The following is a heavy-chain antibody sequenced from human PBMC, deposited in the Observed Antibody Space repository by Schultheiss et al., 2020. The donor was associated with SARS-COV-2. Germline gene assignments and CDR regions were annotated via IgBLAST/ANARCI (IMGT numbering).Heavy chain of an antibody. CDR2: ISYDGSNK. Sequence: GESLKISCAASGFTFSSYAMHWVRQAPGKGLEWVAVISYDGSNKYYADSVKGRFTISRDNSKNTLYLQMNSLRAEDTAVYYCARDALRGDTAMGYYYYYYMDVWGKGTTVTVSS. J-gene: IGHJ6*03. V-gene: IGHV3-30*01. CDR1: GFTFSSYA. D-gene: IGHD5-18*01. CDR3: ARDALRGDTAMGYYYYYYMDV.